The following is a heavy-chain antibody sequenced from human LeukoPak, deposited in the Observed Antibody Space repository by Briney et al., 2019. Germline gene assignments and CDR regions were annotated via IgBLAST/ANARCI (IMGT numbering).Heavy chain of an antibody. D-gene: IGHD6-19*01. CDR2: ISSSSSYI. CDR1: GFSFSTYS. J-gene: IGHJ4*02. V-gene: IGHV3-21*04. Sequence: GGPLRLSCAASGFSFSTYSLNWVRQAPGKGLEWVSSISSSSSYIYYADSVKGRFIISRDNAKNSLSLQMNSLRAEDMALYYCAKDSSGWSGDHFDYWGQGTLVTVSS. CDR3: AKDSSGWSGDHFDY.